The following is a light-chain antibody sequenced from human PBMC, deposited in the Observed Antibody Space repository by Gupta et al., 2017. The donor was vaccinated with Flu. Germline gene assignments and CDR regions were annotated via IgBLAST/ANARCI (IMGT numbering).Light chain of an antibody. J-gene: IGLJ1*01. V-gene: IGLV2-8*01. Sequence: QSARTQPPAASGSPGQSVTISCTGTSSDVGGYNYVSWYQHHPGKAPKLMIYDVTKRPSGVPDRFSGSRSGNTASLTVSGLQAEDEADYYCCSNAGGHTVFGTGTKVTVL. CDR1: SSDVGGYNY. CDR2: DVT. CDR3: CSNAGGHTV.